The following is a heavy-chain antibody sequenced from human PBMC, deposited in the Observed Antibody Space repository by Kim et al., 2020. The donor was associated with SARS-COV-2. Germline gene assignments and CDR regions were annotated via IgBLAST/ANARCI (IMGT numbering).Heavy chain of an antibody. V-gene: IGHV1-69*13. CDR1: GGTFSSYA. CDR2: IIPIFGTA. D-gene: IGHD3-22*01. J-gene: IGHJ5*02. Sequence: SVKVSCKASGGTFSSYAISWVRQAPGQGLEWMGGIIPIFGTANYAQKFQGRVTITADESTSTAYMELSSLRSEDTAVYYCATQPAQDSSGYYYRNWFDPWGQGTLVTVSS. CDR3: ATQPAQDSSGYYYRNWFDP.